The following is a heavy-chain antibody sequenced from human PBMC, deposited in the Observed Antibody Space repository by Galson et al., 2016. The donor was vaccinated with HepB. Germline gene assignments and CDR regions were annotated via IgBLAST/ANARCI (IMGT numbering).Heavy chain of an antibody. CDR3: ARMIHNGSGLFFFDY. J-gene: IGHJ4*02. CDR1: GFSLSTNGVC. Sequence: PALVKPTQTLTLTCAFSGFSLSTNGVCVSWIRQPPGKALEWLALIDWDDDKYYSTPLKTRLTISKDTSKNQVVLIMTNMDPVDTATYYCARMIHNGSGLFFFDYWGQGTLVTVSS. D-gene: IGHD6-19*01. CDR2: IDWDDDK. V-gene: IGHV2-70*01.